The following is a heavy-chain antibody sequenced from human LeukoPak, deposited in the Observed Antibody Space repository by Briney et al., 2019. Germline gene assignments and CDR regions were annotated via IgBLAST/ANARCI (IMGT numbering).Heavy chain of an antibody. CDR3: ARGFGSYYDFWSGYRPVFDY. CDR1: GYTFTSYA. CDR2: INTNTGNP. V-gene: IGHV7-4-1*02. Sequence: GASVKVSCKASGYTFTSYAMNGVRQAPGQGLEWMGWINTNTGNPTYAQGFTGRFVFSLDTSVSTAYLQISSLKAEDTAVYYCARGFGSYYDFWSGYRPVFDYWGQGTLVTVSS. J-gene: IGHJ4*02. D-gene: IGHD3-3*01.